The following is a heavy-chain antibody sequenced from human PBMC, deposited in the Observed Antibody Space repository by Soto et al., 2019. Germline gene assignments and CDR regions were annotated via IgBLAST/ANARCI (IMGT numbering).Heavy chain of an antibody. Sequence: ASVKVSCKASGYTFTSYAMHWVRQAPGQRLEWMGWINAGNGNTKYSQKFQGRVTITRDTSASTAYMELSSLRSEDTAVYYCARGHSSSPIYDFWSGYYDLYYFDYWGQGTLVTVSS. V-gene: IGHV1-3*01. CDR2: INAGNGNT. CDR3: ARGHSSSPIYDFWSGYYDLYYFDY. D-gene: IGHD3-3*01. CDR1: GYTFTSYA. J-gene: IGHJ4*02.